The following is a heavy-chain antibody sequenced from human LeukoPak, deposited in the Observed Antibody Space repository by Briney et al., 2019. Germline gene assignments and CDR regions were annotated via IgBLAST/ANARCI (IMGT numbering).Heavy chain of an antibody. CDR3: ARGEGFFSYGYHWWFDP. V-gene: IGHV1-46*01. CDR2: INPSGGST. Sequence: APEKVSCKASGYTFTSYYMHWVRHAPGQGLEWMGIINPSGGSTSYAQKFQGRVTMTRDMSTSTVYMALSSQRSEDTAVYYCARGEGFFSYGYHWWFDPWGQGTLVTVSS. D-gene: IGHD5-18*01. CDR1: GYTFTSYY. J-gene: IGHJ5*02.